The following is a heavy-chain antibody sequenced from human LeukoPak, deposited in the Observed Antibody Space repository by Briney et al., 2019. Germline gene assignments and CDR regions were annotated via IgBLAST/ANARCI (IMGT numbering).Heavy chain of an antibody. Sequence: GGSLRLSCAASGSTFSSYEMNWVRQAPGKGLEWVSYISSSGSTIYYADSVKGRFTISRDNAKNSLYLQMNSPRAEDTAVYYCARVSSSSSWYSTTTEYYFDYWGQGTLVTVSS. CDR1: GSTFSSYE. V-gene: IGHV3-48*03. D-gene: IGHD6-13*01. CDR3: ARVSSSSSWYSTTTEYYFDY. CDR2: ISSSGSTI. J-gene: IGHJ4*02.